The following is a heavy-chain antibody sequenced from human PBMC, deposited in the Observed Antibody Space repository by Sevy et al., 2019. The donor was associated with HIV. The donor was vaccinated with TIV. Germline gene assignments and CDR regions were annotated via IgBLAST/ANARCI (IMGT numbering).Heavy chain of an antibody. J-gene: IGHJ4*02. D-gene: IGHD3-16*01. CDR1: GFTFSSYG. CDR3: AKEINEGALMITFGLDFDY. V-gene: IGHV3-30*02. Sequence: GGSLRLSCAASGFTFSSYGMHWVRQAPGKGLEWVAFIRYDGSNKYYADSVKGRFTISRENSKNTLYLQMNSLRAEDTAVYYCAKEINEGALMITFGLDFDYWGQGTLVTVSS. CDR2: IRYDGSNK.